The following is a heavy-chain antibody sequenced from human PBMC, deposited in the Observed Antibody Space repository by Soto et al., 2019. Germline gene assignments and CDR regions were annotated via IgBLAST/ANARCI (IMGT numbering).Heavy chain of an antibody. Sequence: SETLSPTCPVSGASVSSGSHYWSGTRQSPGKGLEWIGLIYYSGSTNYNLSLKSRVTITVHTSKNQFSLKVSSVTAADTAVYFCARDPLGCSSSHCFDQWGQGTLVTVSS. D-gene: IGHD6-6*01. J-gene: IGHJ4*02. V-gene: IGHV4-61*01. CDR1: GASVSSGSHY. CDR3: ARDPLGCSSSHCFDQ. CDR2: IYYSGST.